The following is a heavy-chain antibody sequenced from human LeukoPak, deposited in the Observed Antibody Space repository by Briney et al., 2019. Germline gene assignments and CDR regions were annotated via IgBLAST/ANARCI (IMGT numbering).Heavy chain of an antibody. CDR3: VKELGCSGGSCYVGGYIDAFDI. Sequence: GGSLRHSCLPSGFTLCRSAMHSVRPALGRGVEYVSDIISNGGSPYYAHSVKGRFTISRDNSNNTLYLQMSSLRAEDTAVYYCVKELGCSGGSCYVGGYIDAFDIWGQGTMVTVSS. V-gene: IGHV3-64D*09. D-gene: IGHD2-15*01. CDR2: IISNGGSP. CDR1: GFTLCRSA. J-gene: IGHJ3*02.